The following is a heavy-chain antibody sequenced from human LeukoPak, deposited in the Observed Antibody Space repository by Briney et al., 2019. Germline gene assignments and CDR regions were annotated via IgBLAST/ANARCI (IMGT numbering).Heavy chain of an antibody. D-gene: IGHD5-24*01. CDR3: ASREVRMSGIDD. V-gene: IGHV4-61*01. Sequence: PSETLSLTCTVSGGSVSSGSYYWSWIRQPPGKGLEWIGYIYYSGSTNYNPSLKSRVTISVDTSKNQFSLKLRSVTAADTAVYYCASREVRMSGIDDWGQGILVTVSS. CDR1: GGSVSSGSYY. CDR2: IYYSGST. J-gene: IGHJ4*02.